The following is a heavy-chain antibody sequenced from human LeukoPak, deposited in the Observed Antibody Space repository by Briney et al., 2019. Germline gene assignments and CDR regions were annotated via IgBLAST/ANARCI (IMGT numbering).Heavy chain of an antibody. V-gene: IGHV3-23*01. J-gene: IGHJ4*02. CDR3: VRDTYYYDSSGYDY. CDR1: GFTFSSYA. D-gene: IGHD3-22*01. CDR2: ISDSGGRT. Sequence: GGSLRLSCAASGFTFSSYAMTWVRQAPGKGLEWVSSISDSGGRTYYADSVKGRCTISRDNSKNTLYLQMNSLRAEDAAVYYCVRDTYYYDSSGYDYWGQGTLVTVSS.